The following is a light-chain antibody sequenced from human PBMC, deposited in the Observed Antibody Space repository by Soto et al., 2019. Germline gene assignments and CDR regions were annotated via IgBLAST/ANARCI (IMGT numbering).Light chain of an antibody. V-gene: IGKV3-20*01. CDR1: HRVSSSY. Sequence: EIGLTQAPGTLSLSPGERGTLSCRASHRVSSSYLAWYQQKSGQAPRLLIYDTSSRATGIPDMFSGSGSGTDFTLTISRLQPEDSAMDYCQQYGSKPITFGQGTRLEIK. J-gene: IGKJ5*01. CDR3: QQYGSKPIT. CDR2: DTS.